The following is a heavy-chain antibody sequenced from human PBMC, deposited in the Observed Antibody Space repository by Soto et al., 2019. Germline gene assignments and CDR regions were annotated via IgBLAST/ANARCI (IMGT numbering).Heavy chain of an antibody. J-gene: IGHJ4*02. CDR3: RRPHSGSCSLDY. V-gene: IGHV3-21*01. CDR1: GFTFSSYS. CDR2: ISSSSSYI. D-gene: IGHD1-26*01. Sequence: EGSLRLSCAASGFTFSSYSMNWVRQAPGKGLEWVSSISSSSSYIYYADSVKGRFTISRDNAKNSLYLQMNSLRAEDTAVYYCRRPHSGSCSLDYWGPGTLVTVSA.